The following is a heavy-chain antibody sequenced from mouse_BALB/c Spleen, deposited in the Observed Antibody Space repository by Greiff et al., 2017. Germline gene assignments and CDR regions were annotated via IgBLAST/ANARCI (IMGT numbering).Heavy chain of an antibody. CDR3: ARRDYRYDRFAY. CDR1: GYAFTNYL. D-gene: IGHD2-14*01. J-gene: IGHJ3*01. V-gene: IGHV1-54*01. Sequence: VQLQQSGAELVRPGTSVKVSCKASGYAFTNYLIQWVKQRPGQGLEWIGVINPGSGGTNYNEKFKGKATLTADKSSSTAYMQLSSLTSDDSAVYFCARRDYRYDRFAYWGQGTLVTVSA. CDR2: INPGSGGT.